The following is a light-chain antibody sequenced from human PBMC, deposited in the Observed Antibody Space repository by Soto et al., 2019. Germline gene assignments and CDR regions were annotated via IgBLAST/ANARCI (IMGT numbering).Light chain of an antibody. CDR1: SGDIGSYNY. V-gene: IGLV2-14*01. J-gene: IGLJ3*02. CDR2: EGS. Sequence: QSALTQPASVSGSPGQTITISCTGTSGDIGSYNYVSWCQQHPGKAPKLIIYEGSSRPSGVSDRFSGSKSGNTASLTISGLQAEDEADYYCSSFTKTDTGVFGGGTKLTVL. CDR3: SSFTKTDTGV.